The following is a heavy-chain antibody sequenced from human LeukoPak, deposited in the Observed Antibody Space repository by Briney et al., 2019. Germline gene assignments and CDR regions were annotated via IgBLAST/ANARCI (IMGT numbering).Heavy chain of an antibody. V-gene: IGHV1-2*02. CDR1: GYTFTGYY. J-gene: IGHJ4*02. CDR2: INPNSGGT. D-gene: IGHD3-9*01. Sequence: ASVKVSSKASGYTFTGYYMHWVRQAPGQGLEWMGWINPNSGGTNYAQKFQGRVTMTRDTSISTAYMELSRLRSDDTAVYYCARAYYDILTGYPYFDYWGQGTLVTVSS. CDR3: ARAYYDILTGYPYFDY.